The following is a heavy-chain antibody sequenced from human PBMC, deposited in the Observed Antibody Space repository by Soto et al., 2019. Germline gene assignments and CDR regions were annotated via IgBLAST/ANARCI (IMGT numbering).Heavy chain of an antibody. Sequence: QVQLQESGPGLVKPSQTLSLTCTVSGGSIRFGGFYWSWIRQHPGEGLEWIGNIYYSGNTDYNPSLKSRATISVDTSKNQFSLKLRSVTAADTAVYYCARDQVATGTGWWFDPWGQGTLVTVSS. D-gene: IGHD1-1*01. CDR3: ARDQVATGTGWWFDP. CDR1: GGSIRFGGFY. V-gene: IGHV4-31*03. J-gene: IGHJ5*02. CDR2: IYYSGNT.